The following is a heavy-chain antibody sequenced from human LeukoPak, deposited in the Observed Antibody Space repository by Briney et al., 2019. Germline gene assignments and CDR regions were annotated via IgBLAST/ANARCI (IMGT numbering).Heavy chain of an antibody. CDR2: ISYDGSNK. CDR1: GFTFSSYG. Sequence: AGGSLRLSCAASGFTFSSYGMHWVRQAPGKGLEWVAVISYDGSNKYYADSVKGRFTISRDNSKNTLYLQMNSLRAEDTAVYYCAKDGRYGRTYYFDYWGQGTLVTVSS. J-gene: IGHJ4*02. V-gene: IGHV3-30*18. D-gene: IGHD1-1*01. CDR3: AKDGRYGRTYYFDY.